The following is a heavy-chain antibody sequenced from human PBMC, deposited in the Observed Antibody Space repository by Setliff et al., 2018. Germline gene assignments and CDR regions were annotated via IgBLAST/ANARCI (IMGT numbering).Heavy chain of an antibody. J-gene: IGHJ4*02. D-gene: IGHD6-6*01. CDR1: GLIFGNYA. Sequence: GGSLRLSCAASGLIFGNYAMNWVRQAPGKGLEWVSGISGSGRNTYYADSVKGRFTISRDNSQNTVFLQVNSLRPEDSAVYHCGREYSSSSYWGQGILVTVSS. CDR3: GREYSSSSY. V-gene: IGHV3-23*01. CDR2: ISGSGRNT.